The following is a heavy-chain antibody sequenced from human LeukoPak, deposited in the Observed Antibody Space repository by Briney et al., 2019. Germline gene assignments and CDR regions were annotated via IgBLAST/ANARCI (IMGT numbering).Heavy chain of an antibody. Sequence: PGGTLRLSCAASGFILSNYSMNWVRQAPGKGLEWVSWISSTSNTIYYADSVKGRFTISRDNAKNSLDLQMNSLRDEDTAVYYCARPSRSTGPAYWGQGTLVTVSS. D-gene: IGHD2-2*01. J-gene: IGHJ4*02. CDR2: ISSTSNTI. CDR3: ARPSRSTGPAY. V-gene: IGHV3-48*02. CDR1: GFILSNYS.